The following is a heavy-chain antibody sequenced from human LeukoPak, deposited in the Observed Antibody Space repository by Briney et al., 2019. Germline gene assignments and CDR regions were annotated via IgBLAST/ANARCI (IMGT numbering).Heavy chain of an antibody. CDR1: GFTFSSYE. V-gene: IGHV3-48*03. D-gene: IGHD3-22*01. Sequence: QSGGSLRLSCAASGFTFSSYEMNWVRQAPGKGLEWVSYISSSGSTIYYADSVKGRFTISRDNAKNSLYLQMNSLRAEDTALYYCAKDRRGGYYYDSSGAFDYWGQGTLVTVSS. CDR3: AKDRRGGYYYDSSGAFDY. J-gene: IGHJ4*02. CDR2: ISSSGSTI.